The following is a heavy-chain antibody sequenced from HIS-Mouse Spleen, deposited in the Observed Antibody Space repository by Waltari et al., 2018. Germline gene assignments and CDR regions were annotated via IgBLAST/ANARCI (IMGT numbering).Heavy chain of an antibody. D-gene: IGHD1-26*01. CDR2: ISYDGSNK. CDR1: GFTFSSYG. J-gene: IGHJ4*02. V-gene: IGHV3-30*18. CDR3: AKDRGSPLYFDY. Sequence: QVQLVESGGGVVQPGRSLSLSCAASGFTFSSYGMLWVRQAPGKGLEWVAVISYDGSNKYYADSVKGRFTISRDNSKNTLYLQMNSLRAEDTAVYYCAKDRGSPLYFDYWGQGTLVTVSS.